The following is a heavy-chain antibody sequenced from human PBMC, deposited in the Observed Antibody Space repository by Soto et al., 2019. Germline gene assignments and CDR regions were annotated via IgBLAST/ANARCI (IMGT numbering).Heavy chain of an antibody. CDR1: GFTFSGSA. V-gene: IGHV3-73*01. CDR3: TASADDTFIES. Sequence: GGSLRLSCSASGFTFSGSAMHWVRQASGKGLEWVGRIRNKANNYATAYAASVKGRFTISRDDSKNTAYLQMNSLKSEDTAVYYCTASADDTFIESWDQGSLATVSS. D-gene: IGHD3-3*02. CDR2: IRNKANNYAT. J-gene: IGHJ5*02.